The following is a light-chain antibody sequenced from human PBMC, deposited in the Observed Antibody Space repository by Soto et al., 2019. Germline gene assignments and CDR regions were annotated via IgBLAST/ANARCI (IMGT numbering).Light chain of an antibody. CDR1: QSISSW. CDR3: PQKNSIFAYT. V-gene: IGKV1-5*01. Sequence: DIQMTQSPSTLSASVGDRDIITCRASQSISSWLAWYQQKPGEAPKLLIYDASSLESGVPSRFSGSGSGTEFLLPISILQLVIFSIFSCPQKNSIFAYTFG. J-gene: IGKJ2*01. CDR2: DAS.